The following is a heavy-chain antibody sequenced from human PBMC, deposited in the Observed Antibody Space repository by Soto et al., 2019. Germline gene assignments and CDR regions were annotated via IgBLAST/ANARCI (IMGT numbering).Heavy chain of an antibody. V-gene: IGHV1-18*04. D-gene: IGHD2-2*01. J-gene: IGHJ5*01. CDR3: ARAGVVVVPADTKWFDS. Sequence: XAGKASCKASGYTFTSYSVRWVRQAPGQGLEWMGWISAYNGNTKYAQKLQGRVTMTTDTSTSTAYMELRSLRSDDTAVYYCARAGVVVVPADTKWFDSWGQGTLVTVSS. CDR2: ISAYNGNT. CDR1: GYTFTSYS.